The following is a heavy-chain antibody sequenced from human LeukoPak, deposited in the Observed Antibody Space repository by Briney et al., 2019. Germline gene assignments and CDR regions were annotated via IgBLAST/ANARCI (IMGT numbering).Heavy chain of an antibody. D-gene: IGHD3-10*01. J-gene: IGHJ6*03. V-gene: IGHV3-53*01. CDR2: IYSGGTT. Sequence: GGSLRLSCAVSGFSVTGNYMTWVRLAPGKGLEWVSTIYSGGTTFYTDSVRGRFTISRDNSKNTLYLQMNSLRAEDAAIYYCARVLYYYASVSYNYYMDVWGKGTTVTISS. CDR3: ARVLYYYASVSYNYYMDV. CDR1: GFSVTGNY.